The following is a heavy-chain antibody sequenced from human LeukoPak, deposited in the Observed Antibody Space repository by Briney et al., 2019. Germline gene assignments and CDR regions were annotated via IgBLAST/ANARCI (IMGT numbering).Heavy chain of an antibody. CDR1: GYTFTSYY. Sequence: ASVKVSCKASGYTFTSYYMHWVRQAPGQGLEWMGIINPSGGSTSYAQKFQGRVTMTRDTSTSTVYMELSSLRSEDTAVYYCALIAVAADFDYWGQETLVTVSS. D-gene: IGHD6-19*01. CDR2: INPSGGST. J-gene: IGHJ4*02. V-gene: IGHV1-46*01. CDR3: ALIAVAADFDY.